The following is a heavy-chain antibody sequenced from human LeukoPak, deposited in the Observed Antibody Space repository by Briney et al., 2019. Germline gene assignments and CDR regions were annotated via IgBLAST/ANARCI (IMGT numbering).Heavy chain of an antibody. CDR3: ARDPEPIMGSGRSWFDP. D-gene: IGHD1-14*01. CDR1: GFTFDDYG. V-gene: IGHV3-20*04. Sequence: GGSVRLSCAASGFTFDDYGMSWVRQAPGKGLEWVSGINWNGGSTGYADSVKGRFTISRDNAKNSLYLQMNSLRAEDTALYYCARDPEPIMGSGRSWFDPWGQGTLVIVSP. J-gene: IGHJ5*02. CDR2: INWNGGST.